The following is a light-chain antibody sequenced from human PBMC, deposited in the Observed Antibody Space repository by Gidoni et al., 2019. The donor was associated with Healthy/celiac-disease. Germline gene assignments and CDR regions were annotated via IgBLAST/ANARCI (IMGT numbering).Light chain of an antibody. CDR1: QSVSSSY. CDR3: QQYGSSRGT. J-gene: IGKJ1*01. Sequence: EIVLTQSPGTLSLSPGERATLSCRASQSVSSSYLAWYQQKPGQAPRLLIYGESSRATGIPDRFSGSGSGTDFTLTISRLEPEDFAVYYCQQYGSSRGTFXQXTKVEIK. V-gene: IGKV3-20*01. CDR2: GES.